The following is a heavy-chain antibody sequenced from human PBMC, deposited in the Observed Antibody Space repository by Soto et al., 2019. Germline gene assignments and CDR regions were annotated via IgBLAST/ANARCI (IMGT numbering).Heavy chain of an antibody. CDR3: AREEYYGSGSYRNYYYYGMDV. Sequence: VQLVESGGGLVQPGGSLRLSCAASGFTFSSYGMHWVRQAPGKGLEWVAVIWYDGSNKYYADSVKGRFTISRDNSKNTLYLQMNSLRAEDTAVYYCAREEYYGSGSYRNYYYYGMDVWGQGTTVTVSS. CDR1: GFTFSSYG. V-gene: IGHV3-33*01. CDR2: IWYDGSNK. D-gene: IGHD3-10*01. J-gene: IGHJ6*02.